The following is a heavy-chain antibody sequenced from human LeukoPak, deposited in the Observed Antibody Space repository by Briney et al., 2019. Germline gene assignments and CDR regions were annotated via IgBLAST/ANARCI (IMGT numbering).Heavy chain of an antibody. Sequence: GGSLRLSCAASGFTFSTYEMNWVRQAPGKGLEWISFITSSGSPIYYADSVMGRFTISRDNARNSLYLQMNSLTPEDTAIYYCARCPYSGRSFDIWGQGTMVTVSS. J-gene: IGHJ3*02. CDR2: ITSSGSPI. V-gene: IGHV3-48*03. D-gene: IGHD1-26*01. CDR1: GFTFSTYE. CDR3: ARCPYSGRSFDI.